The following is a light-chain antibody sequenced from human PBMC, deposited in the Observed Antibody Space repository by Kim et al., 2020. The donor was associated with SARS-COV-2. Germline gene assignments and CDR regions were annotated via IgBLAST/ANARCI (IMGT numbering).Light chain of an antibody. V-gene: IGLV1-51*01. Sequence: QSVLTQPPSVSAAPRQKVTISCSGRSSNIGNNYVSWYQQLPGTAPKLLIHDNDRRPSGIPDRFSGSKSGTSATLGITGLQTGDEADYYCGTWGSSLSAGVFGGGTQLTVL. CDR1: SSNIGNNY. CDR2: DND. J-gene: IGLJ2*01. CDR3: GTWGSSLSAGV.